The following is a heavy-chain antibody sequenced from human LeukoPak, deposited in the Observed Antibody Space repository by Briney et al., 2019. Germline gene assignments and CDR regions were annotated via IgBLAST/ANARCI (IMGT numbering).Heavy chain of an antibody. CDR3: ARGWPDTAMVTGFHYGMDV. CDR1: GGSFSGYY. D-gene: IGHD5-18*01. V-gene: IGHV4-34*01. Sequence: SQTLSLTCALYGGSFSGYYWSWVRQPPRERLEWVGEINHSGSTNYNPSLKSRVTISVDTSKNQFSLKLSSVTAADTAVYYCARGWPDTAMVTGFHYGMDVWGQGTTVTVSS. J-gene: IGHJ6*02. CDR2: INHSGST.